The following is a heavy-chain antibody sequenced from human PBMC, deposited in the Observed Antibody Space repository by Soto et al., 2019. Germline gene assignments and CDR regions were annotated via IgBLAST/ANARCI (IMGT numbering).Heavy chain of an antibody. CDR2: IYSGGST. V-gene: IGHV3-66*01. CDR3: ASDLRKGYYFGMDV. Sequence: PGGSLRLSCAASGFTVSSNYMSWVRQAPGKGLEWVSVIYSGGSTYYADSVKGRFTISRDNSKNTLYLQMNSLRAEDTAVYYCASDLRKGYYFGMDVWGQGTTVTVSS. J-gene: IGHJ6*02. CDR1: GFTVSSNY.